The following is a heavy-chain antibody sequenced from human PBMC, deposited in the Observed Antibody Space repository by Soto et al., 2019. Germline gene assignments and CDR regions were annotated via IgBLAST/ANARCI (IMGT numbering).Heavy chain of an antibody. J-gene: IGHJ4*02. CDR3: TKQGDNQRIDD. CDR2: IDPSDSYT. Sequence: TSGKASGHNLTSYWINWVRQKPGKGLEWMGRIDPSDSYTNYSPSFQGHVTISADKSISTAYLQWSSLKASDTAMYYCTKQGDNQRIDDWGQGSMVTVAS. CDR1: GHNLTSYW. V-gene: IGHV5-10-1*01. D-gene: IGHD2-2*01.